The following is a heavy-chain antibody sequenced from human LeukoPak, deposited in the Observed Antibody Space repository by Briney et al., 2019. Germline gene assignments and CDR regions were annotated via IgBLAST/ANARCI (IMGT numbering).Heavy chain of an antibody. V-gene: IGHV3-48*03. CDR2: ISSSGSTI. D-gene: IGHD5-12*01. CDR3: ARWGLRSTTGFDP. J-gene: IGHJ5*02. CDR1: GFTFSSYE. Sequence: GGSLRLSCAASGFTFSSYEMNWVRQAPGKGLEWVSYISSSGSTIYYADSVKGRFTISRDNAKNSLYLQMNSLRAEDTAVYYCARWGLRSTTGFDPWGQGTLVTVSS.